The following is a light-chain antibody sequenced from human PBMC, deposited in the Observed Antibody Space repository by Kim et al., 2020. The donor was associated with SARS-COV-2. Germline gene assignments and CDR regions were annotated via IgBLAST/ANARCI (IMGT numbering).Light chain of an antibody. CDR2: ELN. CDR3: QSYDRSSRNWV. V-gene: IGLV6-57*01. J-gene: IGLJ3*02. Sequence: NTVSISCTRSSCSIGKYVQWCQQRPVSSPTAVIYELNQRPSGVPDRFSGSIGGSSSSASLAISGLKTEDEADYYCQSYDRSSRNWVFGGGTKLTVL. CDR1: SCSIGKY.